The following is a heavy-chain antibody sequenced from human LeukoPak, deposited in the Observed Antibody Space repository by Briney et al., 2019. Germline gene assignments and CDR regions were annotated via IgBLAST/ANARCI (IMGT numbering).Heavy chain of an antibody. D-gene: IGHD6-19*01. Sequence: PGGSLRLSCTASGFNFGTHAMHWVRQAPGKGLEWVAMIWRGGNYKFYADSVKGRFTISRDDSRSDLSLQMDSLRVEDTALYHCVIDPPESGWAFWSWGQGALVTVSS. CDR3: VIDPPESGWAFWS. CDR1: GFNFGTHA. J-gene: IGHJ5*02. CDR2: IWRGGNYK. V-gene: IGHV3-33*01.